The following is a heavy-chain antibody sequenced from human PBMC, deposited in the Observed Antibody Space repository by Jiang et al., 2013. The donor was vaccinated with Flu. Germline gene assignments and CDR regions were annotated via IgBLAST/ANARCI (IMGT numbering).Heavy chain of an antibody. CDR1: GFTFTDYG. J-gene: IGHJ1*01. D-gene: IGHD3-10*01. CDR3: AKESRYYRGSGSYSLEEYF. Sequence: VQLVESGGGVVQPGRSLRLSCAASGFTFTDYGMHWVRQAPGKGLEWVAVISYDGSNEYYVDSAKGRFTISRDNSKNTLYLQMNSLRAEDTAMYYCAKESRYYRGSGSYSLEEYF. CDR2: ISYDGSNE. V-gene: IGHV3-30*18.